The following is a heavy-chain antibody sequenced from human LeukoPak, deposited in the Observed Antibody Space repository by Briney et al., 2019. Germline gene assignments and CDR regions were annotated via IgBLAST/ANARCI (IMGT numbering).Heavy chain of an antibody. Sequence: PGGPLRLSCDACGFIFSDYYMSWVRQAPGKGLEWISYISNPSSTRYYADSVKGRFTISRDNAKNSLYLQMNSLRAEDTAVYYCAKDGWFGEFPSYYDYWGQGTLVTVSS. CDR3: AKDGWFGEFPSYYDY. CDR1: GFIFSDYY. V-gene: IGHV3-11*04. CDR2: ISNPSSTR. J-gene: IGHJ4*02. D-gene: IGHD3-10*01.